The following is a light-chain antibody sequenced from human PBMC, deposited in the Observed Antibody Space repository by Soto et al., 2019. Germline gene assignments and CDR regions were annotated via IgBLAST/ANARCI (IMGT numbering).Light chain of an antibody. CDR3: CSYTRSYTWV. CDR2: KVS. CDR1: SSDVGDGDF. J-gene: IGLJ3*02. V-gene: IGLV2-14*01. Sequence: QSALTQPASVSGSPRQSITISCTGTSSDVGDGDFVSWYQQRPGNAPKLMIYKVSNRPSGVSNRFSGSKSGNTASLTISGLQAEDEADYYRCSYTRSYTWVFGGGTQLTVL.